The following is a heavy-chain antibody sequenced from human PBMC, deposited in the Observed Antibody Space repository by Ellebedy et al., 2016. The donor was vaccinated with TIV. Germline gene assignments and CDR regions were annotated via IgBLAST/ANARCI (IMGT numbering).Heavy chain of an antibody. J-gene: IGHJ4*02. CDR2: VHYRASS. V-gene: IGHV4-59*12. CDR1: GASISDYY. Sequence: SETLSLTXSVSGASISDYYWSWFRQPPGRELEWIGYVHYRASSNSNPSLRSRVTMSVDTSKNQFSLKVNSVTAADTAVYYCARDGPRYYGSGTINYWGQGTLVTVSS. CDR3: ARDGPRYYGSGTINY. D-gene: IGHD3-10*01.